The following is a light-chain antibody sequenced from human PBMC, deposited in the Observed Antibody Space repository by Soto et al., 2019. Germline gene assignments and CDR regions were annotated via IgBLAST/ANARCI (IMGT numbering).Light chain of an antibody. CDR2: AAS. V-gene: IGKV1-9*01. J-gene: IGKJ5*01. Sequence: DIQMTQSPSSLSAFVGDRVTTTCRASQSIDNYLHWYQQKPGKAPKLLIYAASTLQSGVPSRFSGSGSGTEFTLTISRLQPEDFATYYCQQLNSYPITFGQGTRLEI. CDR1: QSIDNY. CDR3: QQLNSYPIT.